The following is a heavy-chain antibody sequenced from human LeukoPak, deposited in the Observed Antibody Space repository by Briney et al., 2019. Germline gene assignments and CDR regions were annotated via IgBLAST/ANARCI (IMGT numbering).Heavy chain of an antibody. Sequence: GGSLRLSCAPSGFTFSSYSMNWVRQAPGKGLEWVSSISSSSSYIYYADSVKGRFTISRDNAKNSLYLQMNSLRAEDTAVYYCARGLGGFWSGYPPSYMDVWGKGTTVTVSS. J-gene: IGHJ6*03. CDR2: ISSSSSYI. CDR3: ARGLGGFWSGYPPSYMDV. D-gene: IGHD3-3*01. CDR1: GFTFSSYS. V-gene: IGHV3-21*01.